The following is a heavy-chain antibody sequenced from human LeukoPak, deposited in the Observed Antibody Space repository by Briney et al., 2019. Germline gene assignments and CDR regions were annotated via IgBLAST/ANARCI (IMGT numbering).Heavy chain of an antibody. CDR2: ISAYNGNT. V-gene: IGHV1-18*01. CDR3: ARASWSSYDFWSGYYYYYYYYMDV. CDR1: GYTFSNYG. D-gene: IGHD3-3*01. J-gene: IGHJ6*03. Sequence: ASMKVSCKASGYTFSNYGITWVRQAPGQGLEWMGWISAYNGNTNYAQKLQGRVTMTTDTSTSTAYMELRSLRSDDTAVYYCARASWSSYDFWSGYYYYYYYYMDVWGKGTTVTVSS.